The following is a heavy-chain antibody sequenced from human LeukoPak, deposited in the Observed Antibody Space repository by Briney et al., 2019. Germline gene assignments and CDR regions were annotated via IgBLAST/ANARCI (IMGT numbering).Heavy chain of an antibody. CDR1: GGSISSYY. Sequence: SETLSLTCTVSGGSISSYYWSWIRQPPGKGLEWIGYIYYSGSTNYNPFLKSRVTISVDTSKNQFSLKLSSVTAADTAVYYCASVVAAPNDAFDIWGQGTMVTVSS. CDR3: ASVVAAPNDAFDI. CDR2: IYYSGST. J-gene: IGHJ3*02. D-gene: IGHD2-15*01. V-gene: IGHV4-59*01.